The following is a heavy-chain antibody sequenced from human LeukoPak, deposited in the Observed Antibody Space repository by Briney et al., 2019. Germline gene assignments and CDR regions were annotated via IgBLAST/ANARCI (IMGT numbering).Heavy chain of an antibody. CDR3: ALAPNSNWFDF. D-gene: IGHD2-8*01. Sequence: SETLSLTCTVSGGSISSYYWSWIRQPPGKGLEWIGYIYYSGSTNYNPSLKSRVTISVDTSKNQFSLKLSSVTAADTAVYFCALAPNSNWFDFWGPGTLVAVSS. CDR2: IYYSGST. J-gene: IGHJ5*01. V-gene: IGHV4-59*01. CDR1: GGSISSYY.